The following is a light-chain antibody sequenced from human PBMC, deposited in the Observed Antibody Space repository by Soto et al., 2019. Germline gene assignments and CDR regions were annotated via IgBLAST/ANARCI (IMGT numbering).Light chain of an antibody. CDR1: SSNIGRNT. V-gene: IGLV1-44*01. CDR3: AAWDDTLTGWV. CDR2: LNN. Sequence: QSVLTQPPSASGTPGQRVTIPCSGSSSNIGRNTVNWYQQLPGTAPKILVYLNNQGPSGVPDRFSGSKSGTSASLAISGLQSEDEADYYCAAWDDTLTGWVFGGGTKLTVL. J-gene: IGLJ3*02.